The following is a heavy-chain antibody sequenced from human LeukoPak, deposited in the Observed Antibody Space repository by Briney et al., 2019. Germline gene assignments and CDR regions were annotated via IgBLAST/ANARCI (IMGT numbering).Heavy chain of an antibody. D-gene: IGHD3-22*01. CDR2: IWYDGSNK. V-gene: IGHV3-33*06. J-gene: IGHJ4*02. CDR1: GFTFSSYG. CDR3: AKEQYYYDSSGYYPLFDC. Sequence: GGSLRLSYAASGFTFSSYGMHWVRQAPGKGLEWVAVIWYDGSNKYYADSVKGRFTISRDNSKNTLYLQMNSLGAEDTAVYYCAKEQYYYDSSGYYPLFDCWGQGTLVTVSS.